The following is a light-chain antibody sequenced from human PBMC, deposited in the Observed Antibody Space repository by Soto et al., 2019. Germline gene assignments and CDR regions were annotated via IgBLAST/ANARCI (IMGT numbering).Light chain of an antibody. J-gene: IGLJ1*01. CDR3: AVWDHSLSGYV. Sequence: QSVLTQSPAASGTPGHRVIISCSGSTSNIGRNYVCWYQQFPGTAPKLLIYGNSQRPSGVPDRFSGSKSDTTASLAISGLRSEDEADYFCAVWDHSLSGYVFGSGTKVTVL. V-gene: IGLV1-47*01. CDR2: GNS. CDR1: TSNIGRNY.